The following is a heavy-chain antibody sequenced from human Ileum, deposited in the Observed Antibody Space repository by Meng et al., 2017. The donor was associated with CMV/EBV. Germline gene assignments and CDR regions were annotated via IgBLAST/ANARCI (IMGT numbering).Heavy chain of an antibody. CDR2: ISSSGTAK. Sequence: SCAASGFTFRDFYMFWSRQSPGKGLEWISYISSSGTAKYYGDSVKGRFIISRDNAKRSLYLQMNSLRGEDTAVYYCARLSDSSGAGYWGQGTLVTVSS. J-gene: IGHJ4*02. V-gene: IGHV3-11*04. CDR1: GFTFRDFY. CDR3: ARLSDSSGAGY. D-gene: IGHD3-22*01.